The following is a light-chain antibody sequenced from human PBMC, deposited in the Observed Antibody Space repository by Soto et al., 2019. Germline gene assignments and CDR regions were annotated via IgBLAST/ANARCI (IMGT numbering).Light chain of an antibody. Sequence: DIQMTQSPSTLSASVGDRVTITCRASQTIDSWLAWYQQRPGKPPNLLIYKASTLASGVPSRFSGSGFGTDFTLTISSLQPEDSAIYYCQQADTFPITFGQGTRLEIK. J-gene: IGKJ5*01. CDR3: QQADTFPIT. V-gene: IGKV1-5*03. CDR2: KAS. CDR1: QTIDSW.